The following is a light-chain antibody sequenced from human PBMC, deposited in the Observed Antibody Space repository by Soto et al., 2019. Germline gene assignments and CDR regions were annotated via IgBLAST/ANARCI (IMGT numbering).Light chain of an antibody. CDR3: QVWDSRSDHYV. Sequence: SYELAQPPSVSVAPGQTASITCGGDNIGSKSVHWYQQKPGQAPVLVVYDDSDRPSGIPERFSGSNSGDTATLTLSRVEVGDEADYYCQVWDSRSDHYVFXTGTKVTVL. CDR2: DDS. J-gene: IGLJ1*01. V-gene: IGLV3-21*02. CDR1: NIGSKS.